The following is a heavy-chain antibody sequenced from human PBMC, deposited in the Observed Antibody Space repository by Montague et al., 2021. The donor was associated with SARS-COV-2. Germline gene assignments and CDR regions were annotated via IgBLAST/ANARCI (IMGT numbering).Heavy chain of an antibody. V-gene: IGHV1-24*01. CDR1: GYSLASFY. J-gene: IGHJ3*02. CDR3: ATVGIDVITYALAI. D-gene: IGHD1-26*01. CDR2: SDSQADKT. Sequence: SVKVSCKVSGYSLASFYMDIHWVRQAPGKGLEWMGESDSQADKTTFAQTFQGRLSMTEDRSTDTFYMELTSLRSEDTAIYYCATVGIDVITYALAIWGQGTMVTVSS.